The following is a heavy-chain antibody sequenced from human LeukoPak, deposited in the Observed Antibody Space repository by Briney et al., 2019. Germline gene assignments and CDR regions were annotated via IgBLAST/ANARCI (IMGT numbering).Heavy chain of an antibody. Sequence: ASVTVSCKASGYTFTSYDINWVRQATGQGLEWMGWMNPNSGNTGYAQKFQGRVTMTRNTSISTAYMELSSLRSEDTAVYYCARGGYYEMYYYYYGMDVWGQGTTVTVSS. V-gene: IGHV1-8*01. D-gene: IGHD3-3*01. CDR3: ARGGYYEMYYYYYGMDV. CDR2: MNPNSGNT. CDR1: GYTFTSYD. J-gene: IGHJ6*02.